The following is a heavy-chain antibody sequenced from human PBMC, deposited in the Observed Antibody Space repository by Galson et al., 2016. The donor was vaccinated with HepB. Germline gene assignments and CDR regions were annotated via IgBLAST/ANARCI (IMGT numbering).Heavy chain of an antibody. J-gene: IGHJ5*02. CDR3: ARQPLSARRFDP. Sequence: LSLTCSVSGASVSSPTSFWTWIRQPPGKGLEWIGFVFYDERTGYDPSFKSRVTISLDTSNNQFSLKLTSVTAADTAVYYCARQPLSARRFDPWGQGTLVTVSS. CDR2: VFYDERT. CDR1: GASVSSPTSF. V-gene: IGHV4-61*01.